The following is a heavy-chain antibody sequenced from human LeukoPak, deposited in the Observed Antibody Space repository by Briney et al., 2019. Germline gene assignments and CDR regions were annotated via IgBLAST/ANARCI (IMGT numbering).Heavy chain of an antibody. J-gene: IGHJ6*02. CDR3: ARDTYYYYGMDV. V-gene: IGHV3-21*01. CDR1: GFTFSSFS. CDR2: ISSSSSYI. Sequence: GGSLRLSCAASGFTFSSFSMNWVRQAPGKGLEWVSSISSSSSYIYYADSVKGRFTISRDNAKNSLYLQMNSLRAEDTAVYYCARDTYYYYGMDVWGQGTTVTVSS.